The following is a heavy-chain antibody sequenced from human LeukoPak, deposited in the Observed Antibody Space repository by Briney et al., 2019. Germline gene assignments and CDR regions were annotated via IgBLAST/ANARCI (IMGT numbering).Heavy chain of an antibody. CDR3: ARARGGSSPHYYYYYMDV. D-gene: IGHD6-6*01. J-gene: IGHJ6*03. V-gene: IGHV1-2*06. CDR1: GYTFTGYY. Sequence: ASVKVSCKASGYTFTGYYMHWVRQAPGQGREWMGRINPNSGGTNYAQKFRGRVTMTRDTSISTAYMELSRLRSDDTAVYYCARARGGSSPHYYYYYMDVWGKGTTVTVSS. CDR2: INPNSGGT.